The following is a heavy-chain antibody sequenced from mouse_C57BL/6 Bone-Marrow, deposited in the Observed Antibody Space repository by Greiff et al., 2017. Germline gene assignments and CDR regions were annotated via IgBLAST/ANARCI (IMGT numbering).Heavy chain of an antibody. CDR2: IYPGSGST. D-gene: IGHD4-1*01. V-gene: IGHV1-55*01. J-gene: IGHJ2*01. Sequence: VQLQQPGAELVKPGASVKMSCKASGYTFTSYWITWVKQRPGQGLEWIGDIYPGSGSTNYNEKFKSKATLTADTSSSTAYMQLSSLTSADSAVYLCAREGETGTHFAYWGQGTTLTVSS. CDR1: GYTFTSYW. CDR3: AREGETGTHFAY.